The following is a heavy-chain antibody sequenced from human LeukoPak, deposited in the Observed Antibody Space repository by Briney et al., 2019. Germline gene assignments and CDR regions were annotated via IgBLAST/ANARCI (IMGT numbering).Heavy chain of an antibody. CDR1: GGSISSYY. Sequence: SETLSLTCTVSGGSISSYYWSWIRQPPGKGLEWIGYIYYSGSTNYSPSLKSRVTISVDTSKNQFSLKLSSVTAADTAVYYCARVRIAVAGMQGYYYGMDVWGQGTTVTVSS. CDR2: IYYSGST. CDR3: ARVRIAVAGMQGYYYGMDV. J-gene: IGHJ6*02. V-gene: IGHV4-59*01. D-gene: IGHD6-19*01.